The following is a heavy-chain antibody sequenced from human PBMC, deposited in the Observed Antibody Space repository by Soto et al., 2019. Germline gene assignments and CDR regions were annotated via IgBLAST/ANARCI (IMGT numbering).Heavy chain of an antibody. CDR3: ARGRGGDV. V-gene: IGHV3-66*01. CDR1: GFTVSSNY. CDR2: LWSAGLT. J-gene: IGHJ6*02. Sequence: GGSLRLSCAASGFTVSSNYMTWVRQAPGKGLEWVSVLWSAGLTYYADSVKGRFTISRDNAKNSLYLQMNSLRAEDTAVYYCARGRGGDVWGQGTTVTVSS. D-gene: IGHD3-10*01.